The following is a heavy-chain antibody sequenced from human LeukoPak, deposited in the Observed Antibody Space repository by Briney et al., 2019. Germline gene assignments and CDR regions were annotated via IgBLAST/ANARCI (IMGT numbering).Heavy chain of an antibody. D-gene: IGHD1-14*01. V-gene: IGHV3-30*03. J-gene: IGHJ4*02. CDR3: ATLRPEGLY. Sequence: GGSLRLSCAASGFTFSSYGMHWVRQAPGKGLEWVAVISYDGSNKYYADSVKGRFTISRDNSKNTLYLQMNSLRAEDTAVYYCATLRPEGLYWGQGTLVTVSS. CDR1: GFTFSSYG. CDR2: ISYDGSNK.